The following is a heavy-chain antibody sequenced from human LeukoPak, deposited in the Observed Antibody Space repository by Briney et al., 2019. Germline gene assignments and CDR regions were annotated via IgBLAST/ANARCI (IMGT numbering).Heavy chain of an antibody. D-gene: IGHD2-15*01. J-gene: IGHJ4*02. CDR1: GYTLTELS. CDR2: FDPEDGET. Sequence: ASVKVSCKVSGYTLTELSMHWVRQAPGKGLEGMGGFDPEDGETIYAQKFQGRVTMTEDTSTDTAYMELSSLRSEDTAVYYCATGLERVVVAATPFDYWGQGTLVTVSS. CDR3: ATGLERVVVAATPFDY. V-gene: IGHV1-24*01.